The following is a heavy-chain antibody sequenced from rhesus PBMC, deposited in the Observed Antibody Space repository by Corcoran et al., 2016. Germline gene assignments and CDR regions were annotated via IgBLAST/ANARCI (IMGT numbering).Heavy chain of an antibody. J-gene: IGHJ4*01. CDR2: ISPYTDIK. CDR3: TIGYSNGYFDY. CDR1: GYTFTSYY. V-gene: IGHV1-1*01. Sequence: QVQLVQSGAEIKQPGASVKLSCKASGYTFTSYYMHWVRQAPGKGLEWKGLISPYTDIKGDAQNFQGRVTITTDTSTSTGNMELSSLISEDTAVYYCTIGYSNGYFDYWGQGVLVTVSS. D-gene: IGHD4-23*01.